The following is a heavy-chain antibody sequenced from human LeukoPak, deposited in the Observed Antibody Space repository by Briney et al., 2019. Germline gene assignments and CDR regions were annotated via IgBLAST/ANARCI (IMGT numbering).Heavy chain of an antibody. CDR3: ARAPEVAAAGKGY. J-gene: IGHJ4*02. Sequence: PGGSLRLSCAASGFTFSSDWMSWVRQAPGKGLEWVANIKQDGSGKYYVDSVKGRFTISRDNAKNSLYLQMNSQRAEDTAVYYCARAPEVAAAGKGYWGQGTLVTVSS. CDR1: GFTFSSDW. CDR2: IKQDGSGK. V-gene: IGHV3-7*01. D-gene: IGHD6-13*01.